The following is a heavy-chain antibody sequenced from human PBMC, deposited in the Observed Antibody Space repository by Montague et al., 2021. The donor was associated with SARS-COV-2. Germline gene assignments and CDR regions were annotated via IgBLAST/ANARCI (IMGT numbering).Heavy chain of an antibody. CDR1: GGSISRSY. Sequence: SETLSPTCTVSGGSISRSYWSWIRQPRGKGLEWIGYIYYTGSTDXNPSLKSRVTISVDTSKNQLSLKLISVTAADTAVYFCARHMSDCSKGICHTYYYYGWDVWGQGTTVTVSS. J-gene: IGHJ6*02. CDR3: ARHMSDCSKGICHTYYYYGWDV. V-gene: IGHV4-59*08. D-gene: IGHD2-8*01. CDR2: IYYTGST.